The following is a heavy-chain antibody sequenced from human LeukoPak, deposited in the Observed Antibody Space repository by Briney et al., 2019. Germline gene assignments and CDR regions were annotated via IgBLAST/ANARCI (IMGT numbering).Heavy chain of an antibody. J-gene: IGHJ3*01. CDR2: ISGTGSHT. CDR1: GFSFSVYE. CDR3: ARDLLPLESDSSMWNV. Sequence: GGSLRLSCTSSGFSFSVYEMNRVRQAPGKGLEWVSYISGTGSHTYYADSVKGRFTISRDNAKNSLCLQMNSLRAEDTAVYYCARDLLPLESDSSMWNVWGQGTMVTVSS. D-gene: IGHD3-22*01. V-gene: IGHV3-48*03.